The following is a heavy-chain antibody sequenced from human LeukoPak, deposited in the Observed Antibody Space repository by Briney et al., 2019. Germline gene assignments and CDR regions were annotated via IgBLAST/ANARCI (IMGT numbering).Heavy chain of an antibody. Sequence: GESLKISCKGSGYSFSSNWIGWVRQVPGKGLEWMGIIYPGDSDTRYSPSFQGQVTISADKSISTAYLQWSSLKASDTAIYYYARPEYSTSGWLYFDYWGQGTLVTVSS. D-gene: IGHD6-19*01. V-gene: IGHV5-51*01. CDR2: IYPGDSDT. CDR1: GYSFSSNW. CDR3: ARPEYSTSGWLYFDY. J-gene: IGHJ4*02.